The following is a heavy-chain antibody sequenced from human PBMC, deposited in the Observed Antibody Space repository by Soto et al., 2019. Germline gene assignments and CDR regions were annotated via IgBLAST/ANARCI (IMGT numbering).Heavy chain of an antibody. V-gene: IGHV4-59*08. D-gene: IGHD6-19*01. Sequence: SETLSLTCTVSGGSISSYYWSWIRQPPGKGLEWIGYIYYSGSTNYNPSLKSRVTISVDTSKNQFSLKLSSVTAADTAVYYCARGGEQWRNSSGHVGAQGTALTFSS. CDR3: ARGGEQWRNSSGHV. CDR2: IYYSGST. J-gene: IGHJ4*01. CDR1: GGSISSYY.